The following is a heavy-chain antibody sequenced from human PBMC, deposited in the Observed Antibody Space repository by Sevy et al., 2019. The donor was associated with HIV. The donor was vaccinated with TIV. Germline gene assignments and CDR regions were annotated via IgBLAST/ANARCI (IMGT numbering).Heavy chain of an antibody. CDR3: ARENYGSGDGGAFDY. J-gene: IGHJ4*02. Sequence: GVLRLSCAASGFTFSSYSMNWVRQAPGKGLEWVSSISSSSSYIYYADSVKGRFTISRDNAKNSLYLQMTSLRAEDTAVYYCARENYGSGDGGAFDYWGQGTLVTVSS. D-gene: IGHD3-10*01. V-gene: IGHV3-21*01. CDR2: ISSSSSYI. CDR1: GFTFSSYS.